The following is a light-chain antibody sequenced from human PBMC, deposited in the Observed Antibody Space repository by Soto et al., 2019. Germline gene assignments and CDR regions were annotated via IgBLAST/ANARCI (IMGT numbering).Light chain of an antibody. V-gene: IGKV1-5*03. CDR2: KAS. CDR3: QQYNSYPWT. Sequence: DIQMTQSPSTLSASVGDRVTITCGAGHSISSWLAWYQQKPGKAPKLLIYKASSLESGVPSRFSGSGSGTEFTLTISSLQPDDFATYYCQQYNSYPWTFGQGTKVEIK. J-gene: IGKJ1*01. CDR1: HSISSW.